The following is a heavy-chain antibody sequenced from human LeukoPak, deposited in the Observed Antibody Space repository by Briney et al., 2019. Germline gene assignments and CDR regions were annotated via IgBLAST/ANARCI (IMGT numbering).Heavy chain of an antibody. CDR2: IYYSGST. Sequence: PQTLSLTCTVSGGSISSGGYYWSWIRQHPGKGLEWIGYIYYSGSTYYNPSLKSRVTISVDTSKNQFSLKLSSVTAADTAVYYCARGDYGDHVFDYWGQGTLVTVSS. CDR1: GGSISSGGYY. V-gene: IGHV4-31*03. D-gene: IGHD4-17*01. CDR3: ARGDYGDHVFDY. J-gene: IGHJ4*02.